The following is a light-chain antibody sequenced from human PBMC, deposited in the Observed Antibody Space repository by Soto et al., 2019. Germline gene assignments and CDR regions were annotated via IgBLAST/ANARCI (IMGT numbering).Light chain of an antibody. CDR1: QSVSRGH. CDR2: DAS. J-gene: IGKJ1*01. Sequence: EIVLTQSPGTLSLPPGEGATVSCRASQSVSRGHLAWYQQKPDQAPRLLIYDASSRASGVPDRFSGSGSGTDFTLTISRLEPEDSAVYFCQQYGVSSPGTFGQGTKVEI. V-gene: IGKV3-20*01. CDR3: QQYGVSSPGT.